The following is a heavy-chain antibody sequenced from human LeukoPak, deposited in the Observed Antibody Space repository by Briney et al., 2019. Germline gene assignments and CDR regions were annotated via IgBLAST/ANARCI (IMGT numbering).Heavy chain of an antibody. CDR1: GYTFNSYY. D-gene: IGHD3-22*01. CDR2: INTNTGNP. J-gene: IGHJ6*03. CDR3: ARSAWGYSNYYYYMDV. Sequence: APVKVSCKASGYTFNSYYMHWVRQAPGQGLEWMGWINTNTGNPTYAQGFTGRFVFSLDTSVSTAYLQISTLRSEDTAVYYCARSAWGYSNYYYYMDVWGKGTTVTVSS. V-gene: IGHV7-4-1*02.